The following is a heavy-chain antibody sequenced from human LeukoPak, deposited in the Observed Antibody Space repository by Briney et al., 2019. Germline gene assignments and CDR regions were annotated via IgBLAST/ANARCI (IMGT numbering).Heavy chain of an antibody. V-gene: IGHV3-30-3*01. CDR2: ISHDVSNK. CDR3: ARGGPSQYDNSGFHI. Sequence: HAGGSLRLSCAASGFIFSSFAMHWVRQAPGKGLEWVALISHDVSNKYYADSVKGRFTIYRDNLKNTLYPQMNSLRAEDTAVYYCARGGPSQYDNSGFHIWGQGTMVTVSS. D-gene: IGHD3-22*01. J-gene: IGHJ3*02. CDR1: GFIFSSFA.